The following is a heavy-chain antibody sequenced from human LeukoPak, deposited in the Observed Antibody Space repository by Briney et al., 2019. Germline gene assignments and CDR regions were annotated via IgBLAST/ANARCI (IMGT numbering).Heavy chain of an antibody. CDR1: GDSINSLDL. D-gene: IGHD3-22*01. CDR3: ARVSLTMIFNC. V-gene: IGHV4-4*02. Sequence: SGTLSLTCTVSGDSINSLDLWSWVRQPPGKGLEWIGEMYLSGTTHSNPSVKSRVTISIDKSKNQVSLQLSSVTAADTAVYYCARVSLTMIFNCWGQGILVTVSS. J-gene: IGHJ4*02. CDR2: MYLSGTT.